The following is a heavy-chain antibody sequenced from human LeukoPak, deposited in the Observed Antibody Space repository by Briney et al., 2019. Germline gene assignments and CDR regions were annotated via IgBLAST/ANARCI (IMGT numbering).Heavy chain of an antibody. CDR3: ARDLNWYFDL. J-gene: IGHJ2*01. V-gene: IGHV3-48*02. CDR1: EFTSTRYE. CDR2: ISSSSSTI. Sequence: GGSLRLSCVASEFTSTRYELNWVRQAPGKGLEWVSYISSSSSTIYYADSVKGRFTISRDNAKNSLYLQMNSLRDEDTAVYYCARDLNWYFDLWGRGTLVTVSS.